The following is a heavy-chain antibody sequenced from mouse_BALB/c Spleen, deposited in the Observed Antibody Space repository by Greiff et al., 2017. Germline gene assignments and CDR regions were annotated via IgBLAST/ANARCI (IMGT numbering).Heavy chain of an antibody. CDR1: GYTFTDYA. CDR2: ISTYYGDA. V-gene: IGHV1S137*01. Sequence: VKLVESGAELVRPGVSVKISCKGSGYTFTDYAMHWVKQSHAKSLEWIGVISTYYGDASYNQKFKGKATMTVDKSSSTAYMELARLTSEDSAIYYCARSATTVVGYYFDYWGQGTTLTVSA. CDR3: ARSATTVVGYYFDY. D-gene: IGHD1-1*01. J-gene: IGHJ2*01.